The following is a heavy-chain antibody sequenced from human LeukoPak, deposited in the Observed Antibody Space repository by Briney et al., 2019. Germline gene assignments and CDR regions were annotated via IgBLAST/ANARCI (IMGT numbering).Heavy chain of an antibody. J-gene: IGHJ4*02. Sequence: ASVKVSCKASGYTFTGYYMHWVRQAPGQGLEWMGWMNPNNGDTAYAQKFQGRVTMTRNTSISTAYMELSSLKSEDTAVYYCARDGDQDHWGQGTLLTVSS. V-gene: IGHV1-8*02. D-gene: IGHD4-17*01. CDR1: GYTFTGYY. CDR2: MNPNNGDT. CDR3: ARDGDQDH.